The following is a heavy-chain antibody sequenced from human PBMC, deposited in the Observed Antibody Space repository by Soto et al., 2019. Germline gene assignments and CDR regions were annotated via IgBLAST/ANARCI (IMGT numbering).Heavy chain of an antibody. Sequence: GGSLRLSCAASGFTFSSYAMSWVRQAPGKGLEWVSAISGSGGSTYYADSVKGRFTISRDNSKNTLYLQMNSLRAEDTVVYYCAKRPPLIAVAGPYFDYWGQGTLVTVSS. D-gene: IGHD6-19*01. V-gene: IGHV3-23*01. CDR1: GFTFSSYA. CDR3: AKRPPLIAVAGPYFDY. J-gene: IGHJ4*02. CDR2: ISGSGGST.